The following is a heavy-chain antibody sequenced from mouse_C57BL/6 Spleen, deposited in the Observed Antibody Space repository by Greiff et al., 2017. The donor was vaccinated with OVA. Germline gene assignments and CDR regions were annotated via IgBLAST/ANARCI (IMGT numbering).Heavy chain of an antibody. CDR1: GYSFTGYY. CDR3: ARGVGGLRPDWYFDV. J-gene: IGHJ1*03. CDR2: INPSTGGT. D-gene: IGHD2-4*01. V-gene: IGHV1-42*01. Sequence: VQLKESGPELVKPGASVKISCKASGYSFTGYYMNWVKQSPEKSLEWIGEINPSTGGTTYNQKFKAKATLTVDKSSSTAYMQLKSLTSEDSAVYYCARGVGGLRPDWYFDVWGTGTTVTVSS.